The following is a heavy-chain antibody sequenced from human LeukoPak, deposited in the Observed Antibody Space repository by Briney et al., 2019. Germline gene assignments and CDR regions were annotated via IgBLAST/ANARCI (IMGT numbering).Heavy chain of an antibody. D-gene: IGHD4-17*01. CDR1: GFALSDRSMR. V-gene: IGHV2-70*04. Sequence: SAPALVKPTHTLTLTCTFLGFALSDRSMRSSWIRLPPAKTLEWHGRLDCDDKKFYSTSLKTRLTISKGNSKNRVVLTMTNMDPVDTATYYCARGGGTYDYFDYWGQGTLVTVSS. CDR3: ARGGGTYDYFDY. CDR2: LDCDDKK. J-gene: IGHJ4*02.